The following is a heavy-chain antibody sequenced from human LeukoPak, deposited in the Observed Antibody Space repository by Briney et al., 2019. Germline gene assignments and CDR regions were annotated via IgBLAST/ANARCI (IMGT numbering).Heavy chain of an antibody. J-gene: IGHJ3*02. CDR2: IYYSGST. Sequence: SQTLSLTCTISGGSISSGGYYWSWIRQHPGKGLEWIGYIYYSGSTYYNPSLKSRVTISVDTSKNQFSLKLSSVTAADTAVYYCARARLGRGVNAFDIWGQGTMVTVSS. CDR3: ARARLGRGVNAFDI. CDR1: GGSISSGGYY. D-gene: IGHD3-10*01. V-gene: IGHV4-30-4*08.